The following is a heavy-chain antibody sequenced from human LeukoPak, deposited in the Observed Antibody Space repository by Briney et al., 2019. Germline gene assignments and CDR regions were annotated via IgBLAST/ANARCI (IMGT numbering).Heavy chain of an antibody. CDR3: AGGYCSGGSCSLSGP. V-gene: IGHV3-30-3*01. J-gene: IGHJ5*02. D-gene: IGHD2-15*01. CDR1: EFTFSSYA. Sequence: GRSLRLSCAASEFTFSSYAMHWVRQAPGKGLEWVAVISYDGSNKYYADSVKGRFTISRDNSKNTLYLQMNSLRAEDTAVYYCAGGYCSGGSCSLSGPWGQGTLVTVSS. CDR2: ISYDGSNK.